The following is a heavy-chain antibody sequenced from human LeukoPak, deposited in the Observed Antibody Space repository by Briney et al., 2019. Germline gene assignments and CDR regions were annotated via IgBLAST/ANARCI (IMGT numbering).Heavy chain of an antibody. CDR2: IYHSGST. D-gene: IGHD3-3*01. CDR1: GYSISSGYY. CDR3: AREGYYDFWSGYHTSCYFDY. J-gene: IGHJ4*02. V-gene: IGHV4-38-2*02. Sequence: SETLSLTCTVSGYSISSGYYWGWIRQPPGKGLEWIGSIYHSGSTYYNPSPKSRVTISVDTSKNQFSLKLSSVTAADTAVYYCAREGYYDFWSGYHTSCYFDYWGQGTLVTVSS.